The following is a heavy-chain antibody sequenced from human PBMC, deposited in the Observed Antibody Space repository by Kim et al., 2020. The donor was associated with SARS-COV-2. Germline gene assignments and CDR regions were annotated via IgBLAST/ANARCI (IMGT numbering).Heavy chain of an antibody. CDR3: ARHSSIADWFDP. CDR2: IDPSDSYT. Sequence: GKSLKISCKGSGYSFTSYWISWVRQMPGKGLEWMGRIDPSDSYTNYSPSFQGHVTISADKSISTAYLQWSSLKASDTAMYYCARHSSIADWFDPWGQGTLVTVSS. CDR1: GYSFTSYW. D-gene: IGHD2-2*01. J-gene: IGHJ5*02. V-gene: IGHV5-10-1*01.